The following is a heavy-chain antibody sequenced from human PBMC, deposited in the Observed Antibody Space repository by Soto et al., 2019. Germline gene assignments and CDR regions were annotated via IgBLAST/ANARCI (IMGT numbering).Heavy chain of an antibody. J-gene: IGHJ4*02. V-gene: IGHV3-33*01. CDR1: GFIFSNYG. CDR2: IWYDGSNK. D-gene: IGHD3-22*01. Sequence: QVQLVESGGGVVQPGRSLRLSCAASGFIFSNYGMHWVRQAPGKGLEWVAVIWYDGSNKYYADSVKGRITISRDNSKNTLYLQMNSLRAEGTAVYYCARHHYYDSGGYLDYWGQGTLVTVSS. CDR3: ARHHYYDSGGYLDY.